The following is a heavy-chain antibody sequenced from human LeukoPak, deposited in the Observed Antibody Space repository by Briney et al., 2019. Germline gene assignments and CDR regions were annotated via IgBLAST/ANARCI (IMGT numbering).Heavy chain of an antibody. D-gene: IGHD3-22*01. CDR3: ARDLVYYDSSGYPDY. Sequence: ASVKVSCKASGYTCTGYYMHWVRQAPGQGLEWMGWINPNSGGTNYAQKFQGRVTMTRDTSISPAYMELSRPRSDDTAVYSCARDLVYYDSSGYPDYWGQGTLVTVSS. CDR2: INPNSGGT. CDR1: GYTCTGYY. V-gene: IGHV1-2*02. J-gene: IGHJ4*02.